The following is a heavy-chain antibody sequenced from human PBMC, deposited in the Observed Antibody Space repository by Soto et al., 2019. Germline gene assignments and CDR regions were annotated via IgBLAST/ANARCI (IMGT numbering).Heavy chain of an antibody. V-gene: IGHV1-2*04. CDR3: ARDSGSYHEGIDY. CDR1: GYTFTGYY. CDR2: INPNSGGT. D-gene: IGHD1-26*01. J-gene: IGHJ4*02. Sequence: QVQLVQSGAEVKKPGASVKVSCKASGYTFTGYYMHWVRQARGQGLEWMGWINPNSGGTNYAQKFQGWVTMTRDTSISTAYMELSRLRSDDTAVYYCARDSGSYHEGIDYWGQGTLVTVSS.